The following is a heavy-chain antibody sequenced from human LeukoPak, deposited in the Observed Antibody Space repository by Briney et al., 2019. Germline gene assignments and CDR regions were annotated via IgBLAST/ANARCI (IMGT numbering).Heavy chain of an antibody. CDR1: GYSFTSYW. Sequence: GESLKISCKGSGYSFTSYWIGWVRQMPGKGLEWMGIIYPGDSDTRYSPSFQGQVTISADKSISTAYLQWSSLKASDTAMYYCATALRQAHYSRWGVGAAFDIWGQGTMVTVSS. V-gene: IGHV5-51*01. CDR3: ATALRQAHYSRWGVGAAFDI. J-gene: IGHJ3*02. CDR2: IYPGDSDT. D-gene: IGHD2-15*01.